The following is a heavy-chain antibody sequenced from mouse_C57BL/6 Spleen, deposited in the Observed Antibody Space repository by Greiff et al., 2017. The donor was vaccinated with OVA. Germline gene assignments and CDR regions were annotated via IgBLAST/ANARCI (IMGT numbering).Heavy chain of an antibody. D-gene: IGHD2-2*01. CDR3: ARHYYGYDGFAY. V-gene: IGHV1-18*01. J-gene: IGHJ3*01. CDR2: INPNNGGT. CDR1: GYTFTDYN. Sequence: EVQLQQSGPELVKPGASVKIPCKASGYTFTDYNMDWVKQSHGKSLEWIGDINPNNGGTIYNQKFKGKATLTVDKSSSTAYMELRSLTSEDTAVYYCARHYYGYDGFAYWGQGTLVTVSA.